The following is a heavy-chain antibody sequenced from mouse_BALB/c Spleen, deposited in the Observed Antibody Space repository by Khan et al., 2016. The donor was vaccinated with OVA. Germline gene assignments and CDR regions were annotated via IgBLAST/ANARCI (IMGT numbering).Heavy chain of an antibody. CDR1: GYSFTLYY. J-gene: IGHJ3*01. Sequence: VRLQQSGPDLVKPGASVRISCKASGYSFTLYYLTWVKQSHGESLEWIGRVNPNNGDSAYNQKFKDRATLTVDKSSNTAYMDCRSLTSEDSAFYYFARGYDFFASWGQGTLVTVSA. CDR2: VNPNNGDS. CDR3: ARGYDFFAS. V-gene: IGHV1-26*01. D-gene: IGHD2-14*01.